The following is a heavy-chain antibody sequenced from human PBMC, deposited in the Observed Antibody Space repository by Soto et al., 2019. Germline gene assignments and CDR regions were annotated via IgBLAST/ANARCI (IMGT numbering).Heavy chain of an antibody. Sequence: PGGSLRLSCAASGFTFSSYGMHWVRQAPGKGLEWVAVISYDGSNKYYADSVKGRFTISRDNSQSTLYLQMNSLRADDTAMYYCARWSYLDYWGQGTRVTVSS. CDR3: ARWSYLDY. V-gene: IGHV3-30*03. D-gene: IGHD3-3*01. CDR1: GFTFSSYG. J-gene: IGHJ4*02. CDR2: ISYDGSNK.